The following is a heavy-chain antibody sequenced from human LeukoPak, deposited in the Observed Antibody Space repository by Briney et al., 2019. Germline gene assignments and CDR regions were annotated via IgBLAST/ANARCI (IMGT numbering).Heavy chain of an antibody. D-gene: IGHD2-2*01. CDR2: INTDGSTT. CDR3: ARALFQVPYYFDF. J-gene: IGHJ4*02. CDR1: EFSFTNYW. V-gene: IGHV3-74*01. Sequence: GGSLRLSCEASEFSFTNYWMYWVRQAPGKGLAWVSAINTDGSTTTYADSVKGRFTISRDNARNTLYLQMNSLRAENTAVYYCARALFQVPYYFDFWGQGTLVTVSS.